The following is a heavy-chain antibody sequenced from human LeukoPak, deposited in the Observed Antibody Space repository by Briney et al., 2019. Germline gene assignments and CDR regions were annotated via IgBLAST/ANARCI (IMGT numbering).Heavy chain of an antibody. CDR1: GFTFDDYA. J-gene: IGHJ6*02. V-gene: IGHV3-43*02. D-gene: IGHD2-2*01. CDR3: AKDGGYCSSTSCYRGPKYFCYGMDV. CDR2: ITGGDTST. Sequence: GGSLRLSCAASGFTFDDYAMHWVRQAPGRGLEWVSLITGGDTSTYYADSVKGRFTISRDNSKNSLYLQMNSLTPEDTALYYCAKDGGYCSSTSCYRGPKYFCYGMDVWGQGTTVTVSS.